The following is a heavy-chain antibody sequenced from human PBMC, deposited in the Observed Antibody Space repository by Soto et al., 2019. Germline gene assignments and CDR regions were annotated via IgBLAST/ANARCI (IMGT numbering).Heavy chain of an antibody. Sequence: ASVKVSCKASGGTFSSYAISWVRRAPGEGLEWMGGIIPIFGTANYAQKFQGRVTITADESTSTAYMELSSLRSEDTAVYYCASLPSRYQKQLVGRYYYYGMDVWGQGTTVTVYS. CDR2: IIPIFGTA. CDR3: ASLPSRYQKQLVGRYYYYGMDV. J-gene: IGHJ6*02. CDR1: GGTFSSYA. D-gene: IGHD6-13*01. V-gene: IGHV1-69*13.